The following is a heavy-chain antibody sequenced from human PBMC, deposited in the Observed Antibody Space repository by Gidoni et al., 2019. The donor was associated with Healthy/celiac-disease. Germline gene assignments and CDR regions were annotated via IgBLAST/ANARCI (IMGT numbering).Heavy chain of an antibody. J-gene: IGHJ4*02. Sequence: QPQLQESGPGLVKPSETLSLTCTVSGGSISSSSYYWGWIRQPPGKGLEWIGSFYYSGSTYYNPSLKSRVTISVDTSKNQFSLKLSSVTAADTAVYYCARLQQLVMHFDYLGQGTLVTVSS. CDR2: FYYSGST. CDR3: ARLQQLVMHFDY. D-gene: IGHD6-13*01. CDR1: GGSISSSSYY. V-gene: IGHV4-39*01.